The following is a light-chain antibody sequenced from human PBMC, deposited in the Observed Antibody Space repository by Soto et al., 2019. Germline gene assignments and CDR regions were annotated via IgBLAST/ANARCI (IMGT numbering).Light chain of an antibody. CDR2: EVS. J-gene: IGLJ1*01. Sequence: QSALTQPASVSGSPGQSITISCTGTSSDVGGYNYVSWYQQHPGKAPKLMIYEVSNRPSGVSNRFSGSKSGNTASLTISGLQAADEADYYCSSYTSSSTHYVFGTGTKVTVL. CDR3: SSYTSSSTHYV. CDR1: SSDVGGYNY. V-gene: IGLV2-14*01.